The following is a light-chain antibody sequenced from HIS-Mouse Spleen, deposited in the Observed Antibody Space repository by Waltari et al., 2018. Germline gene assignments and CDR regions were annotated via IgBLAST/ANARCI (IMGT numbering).Light chain of an antibody. CDR1: QSISSY. CDR2: AAS. J-gene: IGKJ2*01. Sequence: DIQMTPSPSSLSASVGDRVTITCRESQSISSYLNWYQQKPGKAPKLLIYAASSLQSGVPSRFSGSGSGTDFTLTISSLQPEDFATYYCQQSYSTPRTFGQGTKLEIK. V-gene: IGKV1-39*01. CDR3: QQSYSTPRT.